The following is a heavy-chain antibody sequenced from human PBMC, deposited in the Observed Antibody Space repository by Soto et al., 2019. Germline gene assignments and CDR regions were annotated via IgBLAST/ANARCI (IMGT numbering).Heavy chain of an antibody. CDR2: ISSSGSTI. J-gene: IGHJ4*02. CDR1: GFTFSSYE. CDR3: ARAETLSGSGSYYCY. D-gene: IGHD3-10*01. Sequence: GGSLRLSCAASGFTFSSYEMNWVRQAPGKGLEWVSYISSSGSTIYYAESVKGRFTISRDNAKNSLYLQMNSLRAEDTAVYYCARAETLSGSGSYYCYWGQGTLVTVSS. V-gene: IGHV3-48*03.